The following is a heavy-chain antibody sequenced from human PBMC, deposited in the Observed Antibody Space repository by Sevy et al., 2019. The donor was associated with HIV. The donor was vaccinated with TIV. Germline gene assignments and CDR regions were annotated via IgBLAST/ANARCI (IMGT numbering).Heavy chain of an antibody. CDR2: ISSDGNNK. CDR1: GFNFSTYA. D-gene: IGHD3-22*01. J-gene: IGHJ4*02. CDR3: ASHYYDSTGYYYPLDY. Sequence: GGSLRLSCTAFGFNFSTYAMYWVRQAPGKGLEWVTVISSDGNNKDYADSVKGRFTISRDNSKKKLYLQMNSLRAEDTAVYYCASHYYDSTGYYYPLDYWGQGTLVTVSS. V-gene: IGHV3-30*04.